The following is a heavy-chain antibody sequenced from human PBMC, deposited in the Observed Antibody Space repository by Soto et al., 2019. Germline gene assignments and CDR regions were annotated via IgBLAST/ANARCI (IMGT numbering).Heavy chain of an antibody. V-gene: IGHV4-61*01. D-gene: IGHD3-10*01. Sequence: QVQLQESGPGLVKPSETLSLTCTVSGGSVSSGSYYWSRIRQPPGKGLEWIGYIYYSGSTNYNPSLKSRVTISVDTSKNQFSLKLSSVTAADTAVYYCARNVLLWFGGFDPWGQGTLVTVSS. CDR2: IYYSGST. CDR1: GGSVSSGSYY. J-gene: IGHJ5*02. CDR3: ARNVLLWFGGFDP.